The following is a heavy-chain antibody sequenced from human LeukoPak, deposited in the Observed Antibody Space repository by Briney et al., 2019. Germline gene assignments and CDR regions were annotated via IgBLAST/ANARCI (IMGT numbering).Heavy chain of an antibody. Sequence: ASVKVSCKASGYTFTSYGISWVRQAPGQGLEWMGWISASNGNTEYAQKFQGRVSMTTDTSTSTGYMELRSLRSDDTAVYYCVRDIKYGDLDYWGQGTQVTVSS. CDR3: VRDIKYGDLDY. D-gene: IGHD7-27*01. V-gene: IGHV1-18*01. CDR1: GYTFTSYG. CDR2: ISASNGNT. J-gene: IGHJ4*02.